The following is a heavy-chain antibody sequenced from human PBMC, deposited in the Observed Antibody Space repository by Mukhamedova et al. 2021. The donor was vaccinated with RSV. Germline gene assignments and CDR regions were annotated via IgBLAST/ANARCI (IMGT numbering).Heavy chain of an antibody. Sequence: VSGDSISTGYFYYSWVRQPPGKGLEWMGYIYYEGTTTYNASLKSRVRLSVDTSKNRFSLSLRSVTAADTAVYYFGRVAGGYIDYWG. CDR3: GRVAGGYIDY. CDR1: GDSISTGYFY. D-gene: IGHD3-10*01. J-gene: IGHJ4*01. V-gene: IGHV4-30-4*01. CDR2: IYYEGTT.